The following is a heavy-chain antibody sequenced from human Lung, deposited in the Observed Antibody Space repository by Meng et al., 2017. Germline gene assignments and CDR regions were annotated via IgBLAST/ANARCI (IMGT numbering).Heavy chain of an antibody. D-gene: IGHD2-2*01. V-gene: IGHV1-69*10. CDR3: ATEYCGNTSCYVDF. CDR2: IIPVLGIA. Sequence: QVQLVQSGAEVKKPGSSVKVSCKASGGTFTTYTFNWVRQAPGHGLDWMGQIIPVLGIANYAQKFQGRVTITADKSTSTAYMELSSLTHDDTAIYFCATEYCGNTSCYVDFWGQGTLVTVSS. J-gene: IGHJ4*02. CDR1: GGTFTTYT.